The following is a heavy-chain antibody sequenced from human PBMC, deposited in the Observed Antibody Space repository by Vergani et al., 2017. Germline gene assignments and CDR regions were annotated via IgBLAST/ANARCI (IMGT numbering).Heavy chain of an antibody. CDR1: GYTFTSYG. Sequence: QVQLVQSGSEVKKPGASVKVSCKASGYTFTSYGISWVRQAPGQGLEWMGWISAYNGNTNYAQKLQGRVIMTTDTSTSTAYLELRSLRTDDTAVYCCAREEYSSGWYAGNDFDYWGQGTLVTVSS. CDR2: ISAYNGNT. J-gene: IGHJ4*02. CDR3: AREEYSSGWYAGNDFDY. D-gene: IGHD6-19*01. V-gene: IGHV1-18*01.